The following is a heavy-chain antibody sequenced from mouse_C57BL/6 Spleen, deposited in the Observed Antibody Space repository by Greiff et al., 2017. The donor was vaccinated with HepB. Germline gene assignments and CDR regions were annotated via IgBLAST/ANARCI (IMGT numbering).Heavy chain of an antibody. J-gene: IGHJ2*01. CDR2: INPNNGGT. Sequence: EVQLQQSGPELVKPGASVKISCKASGYTFTDYYMNWVKQSHGKSLEWIGDINPNNGGTSYNQKFKGKATLTVDKSSSTAYMELRSLTSEDSAVYYCARSSYSDYWGQGTTLTVSS. CDR1: GYTFTDYY. CDR3: ARSSYSDY. V-gene: IGHV1-26*01.